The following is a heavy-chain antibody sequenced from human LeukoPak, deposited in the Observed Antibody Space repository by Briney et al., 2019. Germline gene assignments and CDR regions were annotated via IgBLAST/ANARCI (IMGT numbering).Heavy chain of an antibody. CDR3: ARGLNYYDSSGYYSGDY. Sequence: GASVKVSCKASGNTFTSYDINWVRQATGQGLEWMGWMNPNSGNTGYAQKFQGRVTITRNTSISTAYMELSSLRSENTAVYYCARGLNYYDSSGYYSGDYWGQGTLVTVSS. CDR1: GNTFTSYD. CDR2: MNPNSGNT. J-gene: IGHJ4*02. V-gene: IGHV1-8*03. D-gene: IGHD3-22*01.